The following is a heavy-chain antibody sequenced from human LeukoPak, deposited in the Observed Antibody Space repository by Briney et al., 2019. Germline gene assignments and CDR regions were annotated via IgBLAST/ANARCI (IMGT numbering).Heavy chain of an antibody. CDR2: INSNGGST. CDR3: ARGGHCSTTSCSNYDGMDV. V-gene: IGHV3-64*04. CDR1: GFTFSSYA. Sequence: GGSLRLSCSASGFTFSSYAMHWVRQAPGKGLEYVSGINSNGGSTYYADSVKGRFTISRDNSKNTLYLQMNSLRAEDTAVYFCARGGHCSTTSCSNYDGMDVWGQGTTLTVSS. D-gene: IGHD2-2*01. J-gene: IGHJ6*02.